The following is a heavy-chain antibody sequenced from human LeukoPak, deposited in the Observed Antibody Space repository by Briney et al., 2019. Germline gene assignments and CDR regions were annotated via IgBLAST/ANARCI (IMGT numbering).Heavy chain of an antibody. Sequence: PGGSLRLSCAASGFTFSSYGMHWVRQAPGKGLVWVSRINSDGSSTSYADSVKGRFTISRDNAKNTLYLQMNSLRAEDTAVYYCARDFRIYGMDVWGQGTTVTVSS. V-gene: IGHV3-74*01. CDR1: GFTFSSYG. CDR2: INSDGSST. CDR3: ARDFRIYGMDV. J-gene: IGHJ6*02.